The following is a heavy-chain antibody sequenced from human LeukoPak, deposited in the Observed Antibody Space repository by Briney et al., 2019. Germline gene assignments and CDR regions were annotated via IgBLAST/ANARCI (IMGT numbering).Heavy chain of an antibody. CDR2: IYYSGST. Sequence: SETLSLTCAVSGGSISSGGYSWSWIRQPPGKGLEWIGSIYYSGSTYYNPSLKSRVTISVDTSKNQFSLKLSSVTAADTAVYYCAREDVGADDYWGQGTLVTVSS. V-gene: IGHV4-39*07. CDR3: AREDVGADDY. J-gene: IGHJ4*02. D-gene: IGHD3-3*01. CDR1: GGSISSGGYS.